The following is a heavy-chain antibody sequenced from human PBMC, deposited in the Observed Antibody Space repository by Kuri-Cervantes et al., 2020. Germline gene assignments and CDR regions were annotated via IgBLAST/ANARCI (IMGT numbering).Heavy chain of an antibody. D-gene: IGHD3-22*01. CDR2: IYYSGST. V-gene: IGHV4-38-2*01. Sequence: GSLRLSCAVSGYSISSGYYWGWIRQPPGKGLEWIGSIYYSGSTYYNPSLKSRFTISVDTSKNQFSLKLSSVTAADTAVYYCARAYYDSSGYHAFDIWGQGTMVTVSS. CDR3: ARAYYDSSGYHAFDI. CDR1: GYSISSGYY. J-gene: IGHJ3*02.